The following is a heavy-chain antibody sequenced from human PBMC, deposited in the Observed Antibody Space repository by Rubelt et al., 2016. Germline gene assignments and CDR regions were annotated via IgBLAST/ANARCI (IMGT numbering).Heavy chain of an antibody. CDR2: ISGSGGYT. V-gene: IGHV3-23*01. Sequence: EVQLLESGGGLVQPGGSLRLSCAASGFTFSSYAMSWVRQAPGKGLEWVSVISGSGGYTYYDDSVKGRFTISIDNSKNTLYLQMNSLRAEDTALYYCAKNSRRELPVDPWGQGTLVTVSS. CDR1: GFTFSSYA. J-gene: IGHJ5*02. D-gene: IGHD1-7*01. CDR3: AKNSRRELPVDP.